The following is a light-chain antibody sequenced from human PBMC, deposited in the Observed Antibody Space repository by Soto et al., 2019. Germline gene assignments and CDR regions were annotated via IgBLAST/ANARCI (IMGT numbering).Light chain of an antibody. J-gene: IGKJ1*01. V-gene: IGKV1-5*03. Sequence: DIQMTQSPSTLSASVGDRVTITCRASQSISNWLAWYQQKPGKAPKLLIYKASSLEGGVPSRFSGGGSGTEFTLTISSLQPDDFATYYCQQYGSYSQTFGQGTRVDIK. CDR1: QSISNW. CDR2: KAS. CDR3: QQYGSYSQT.